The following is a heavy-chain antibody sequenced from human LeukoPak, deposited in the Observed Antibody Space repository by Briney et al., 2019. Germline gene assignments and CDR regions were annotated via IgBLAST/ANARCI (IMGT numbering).Heavy chain of an antibody. CDR2: ISSGSGTI. Sequence: GGSLTLSCAASGFTFSHYSMNWIRQAPGKGLEWVSYISSGSGTIYYADSVKGRFTISRDNAKNSLYLQMNSLSDEDTAVYYFAKGGYYDVLTGRQNCFSPWGEGTLVTVSS. CDR3: AKGGYYDVLTGRQNCFSP. D-gene: IGHD3-9*01. CDR1: GFTFSHYS. J-gene: IGHJ5*02. V-gene: IGHV3-48*02.